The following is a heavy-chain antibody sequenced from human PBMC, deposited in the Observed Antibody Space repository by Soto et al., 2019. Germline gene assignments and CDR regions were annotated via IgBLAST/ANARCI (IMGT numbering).Heavy chain of an antibody. J-gene: IGHJ5*02. CDR2: ISAYNGNT. Sequence: ASVKVSCKTSGYTFTTYGVSWVRQAPGQGLEWMGWISAYNGNTNYAQKLQGGVTMTTDTSTSTAYMELRGLRSDDTAVYYCAGDRYYYGSGSYYISWFDPWGQGTLVTVSS. CDR1: GYTFTTYG. D-gene: IGHD3-10*01. V-gene: IGHV1-18*04. CDR3: AGDRYYYGSGSYYISWFDP.